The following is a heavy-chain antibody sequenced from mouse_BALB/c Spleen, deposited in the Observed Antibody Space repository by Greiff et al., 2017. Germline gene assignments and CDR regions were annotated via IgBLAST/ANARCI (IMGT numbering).Heavy chain of an antibody. Sequence: QVHVKQPGAELVKPGASVKLSCKASGYTFTSYWMHWVKQRPGQGLEWIGEIDPSDSYTNYNQKFKGKATLTVDKSSSTAYMQLSSLTSEDSAVYYCARYPHAMDYWGQGTSVTVSS. V-gene: IGHV1-69*02. CDR1: GYTFTSYW. CDR2: IDPSDSYT. CDR3: ARYPHAMDY. J-gene: IGHJ4*01.